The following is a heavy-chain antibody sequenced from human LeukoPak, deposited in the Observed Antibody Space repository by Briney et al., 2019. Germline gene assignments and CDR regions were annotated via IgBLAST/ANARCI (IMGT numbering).Heavy chain of an antibody. CDR2: ISAYNGNT. Sequence: ASVKVSCNASGYTFTSYGISWVRQAPGQGLEWMGWISAYNGNTNYAQKLQGRVTMTTDTSTSTTYMELRSLRSDDTAVYYCARVLCRSGGSCYLNYFDYGGQGTLVTVSS. CDR3: ARVLCRSGGSCYLNYFDY. CDR1: GYTFTSYG. V-gene: IGHV1-18*01. D-gene: IGHD2-15*01. J-gene: IGHJ4*02.